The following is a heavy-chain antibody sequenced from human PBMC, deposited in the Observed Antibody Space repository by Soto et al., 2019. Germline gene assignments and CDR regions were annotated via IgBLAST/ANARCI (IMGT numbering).Heavy chain of an antibody. CDR1: GGSISSYY. V-gene: IGHV4-59*01. J-gene: IGHJ4*02. CDR2: IYYSGST. CDR3: ARRRTPDY. Sequence: QVQLQESGPGLVKPSETLSLTCTVSGGSISSYYWSWIRQPPGKGLEWIGYIYYSGSTNYNPSLKNRVTISVDTSKNQFSLKLSSVTAADTAVYYCARRRTPDYWGQGTLVTVSS.